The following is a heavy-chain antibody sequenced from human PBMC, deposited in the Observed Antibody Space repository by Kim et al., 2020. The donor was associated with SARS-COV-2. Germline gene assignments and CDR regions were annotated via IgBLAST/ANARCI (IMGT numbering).Heavy chain of an antibody. D-gene: IGHD5-18*01. CDR2: IQYSGTT. Sequence: SETLSLTCTVSGGSITNENYFWVWIRQPPGKGLEWIGSIQYSGTTHYNPSLKSRVTISLDTSKNQFSLKVTSVIATDTAGYYCARQDGYMMGWREDWFDPWGQGTLVTVSS. V-gene: IGHV4-39*01. CDR3: ARQDGYMMGWREDWFDP. J-gene: IGHJ5*02. CDR1: GGSITNENYF.